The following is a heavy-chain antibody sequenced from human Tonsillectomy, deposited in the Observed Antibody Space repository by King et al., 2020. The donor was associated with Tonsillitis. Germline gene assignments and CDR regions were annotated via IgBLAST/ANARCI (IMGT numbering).Heavy chain of an antibody. V-gene: IGHV1-69*01. CDR3: ARSLQLERLNNWFDP. J-gene: IGHJ5*02. Sequence: EPLVQSGAEVKKPGSSVKVSCKASGGTFSSYALSWVRQAPGQGLEWMGGIIPIFGTTNYAQKFQGRVTITADESTSTAYMELSSLRSEDTAVYYCARSLQLERLNNWFDPWGQGTLVTVSS. CDR2: IIPIFGTT. CDR1: GGTFSSYA. D-gene: IGHD1-1*01.